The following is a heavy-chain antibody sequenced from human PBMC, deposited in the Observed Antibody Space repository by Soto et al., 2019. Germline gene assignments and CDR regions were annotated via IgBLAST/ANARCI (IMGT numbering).Heavy chain of an antibody. Sequence: EVQLLESGGGLIQPGGSLRLSCAASGFTITGYAMSWVRHAPGKGLEWVSTISGNGANIFYGDSVKGRFTISRDTSENTVYLQMNSLRAEEDTSVFCCAKKLSGSYTYFDYWVQGTLVTVSS. CDR3: AKKLSGSYTYFDY. V-gene: IGHV3-23*01. CDR2: ISGNGANI. D-gene: IGHD1-26*01. J-gene: IGHJ4*02. CDR1: GFTITGYA.